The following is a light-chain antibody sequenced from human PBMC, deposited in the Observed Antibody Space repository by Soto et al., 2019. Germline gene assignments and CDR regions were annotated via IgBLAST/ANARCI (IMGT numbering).Light chain of an antibody. V-gene: IGLV2-14*01. CDR3: SSYTSSSTVV. Sequence: QSVLTQPASVSGSPGQSITISCTGTSRDVGGYTYVSWYQQHPGKAPKLMIYEVSNRPSGVSNRFSGSKSGNTASLTISGVQAEDEADYYCSSYTSSSTVVFGGGTKLTVL. J-gene: IGLJ2*01. CDR1: SRDVGGYTY. CDR2: EVS.